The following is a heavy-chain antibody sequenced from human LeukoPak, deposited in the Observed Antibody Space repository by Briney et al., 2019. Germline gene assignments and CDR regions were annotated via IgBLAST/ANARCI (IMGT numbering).Heavy chain of an antibody. V-gene: IGHV4-34*01. Sequence: SETLSLTCAVYGGSFSGHYWSWIRQPPGKGLEWIGEINHSGSTNYNPSLKSRVTISVDTSKNQFSLKLSSVTAADTAVYYCARRPRKNSALDVWGKGTTVTVSS. CDR2: INHSGST. D-gene: IGHD2/OR15-2a*01. CDR1: GGSFSGHY. CDR3: ARRPRKNSALDV. J-gene: IGHJ6*04.